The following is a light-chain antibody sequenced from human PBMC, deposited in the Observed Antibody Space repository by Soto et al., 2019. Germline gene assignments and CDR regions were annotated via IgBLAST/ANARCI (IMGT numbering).Light chain of an antibody. V-gene: IGKV3-15*01. J-gene: IGKJ1*01. CDR2: GAS. CDR1: QTVGSN. Sequence: EIVMTQSPATLSVSPGERATLPCRASQTVGSNLAWYQQKPGQVPRLLIYGASTRATGIPARFSGSGSGTEFTLTIGSLQSEDFAVYYCQQYNNWPRTFGQGTKVEIK. CDR3: QQYNNWPRT.